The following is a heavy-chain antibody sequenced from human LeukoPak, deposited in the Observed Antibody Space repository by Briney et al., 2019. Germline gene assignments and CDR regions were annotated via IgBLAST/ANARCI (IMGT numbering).Heavy chain of an antibody. CDR1: GFTFSSYW. CDR2: INSDGSST. CDR3: ARGTTQDYYYYGMDV. J-gene: IGHJ6*02. Sequence: PGGSLRLSCAASGFTFSSYWMHWVRQAPGKGLVWVSRINSDGSSTSYADSVKGRFTISRDNAKNTLYLQMNSLGAEDTAVYYCARGTTQDYYYYGMDVWGQGTTVTVSS. V-gene: IGHV3-74*01. D-gene: IGHD1-1*01.